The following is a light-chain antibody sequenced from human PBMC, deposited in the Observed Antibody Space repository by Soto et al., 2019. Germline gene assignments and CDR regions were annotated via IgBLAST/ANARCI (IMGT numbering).Light chain of an antibody. V-gene: IGKV1-5*03. CDR3: QQYDSYSEA. CDR2: SAS. CDR1: QSISTW. J-gene: IGKJ1*01. Sequence: DIQMTQSPSTLFASVGDRVTITCRASQSISTWLAWYQQKPGKAPKILIYSASDLESGVPSRFSGSGSGTEFTLTISNLQPDDFATYYCQQYDSYSEAFGQGTKVDIK.